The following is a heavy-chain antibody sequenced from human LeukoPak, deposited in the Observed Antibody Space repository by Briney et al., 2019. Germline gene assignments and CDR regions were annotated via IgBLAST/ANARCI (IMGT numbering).Heavy chain of an antibody. J-gene: IGHJ4*02. D-gene: IGHD1-1*01. CDR3: ARDRGAGPTDGIFDY. Sequence: ASVKVSCKASGYTFTGYHMHWVRQAPGQGLEWMGRINPNSGDTNYAQKFQGRVTITADESTSTAYMELSSLRSEDTAVYYCARDRGAGPTDGIFDYWGQGTLVTVSS. CDR2: INPNSGDT. V-gene: IGHV1-2*06. CDR1: GYTFTGYH.